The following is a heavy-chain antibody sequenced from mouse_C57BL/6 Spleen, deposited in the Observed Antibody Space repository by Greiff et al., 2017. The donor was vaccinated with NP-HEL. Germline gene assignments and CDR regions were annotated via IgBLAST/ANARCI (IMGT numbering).Heavy chain of an antibody. J-gene: IGHJ3*01. D-gene: IGHD2-2*01. CDR2: IYPGSGNT. Sequence: QVQLQQSGAELVRPGASVKLSCKASGYTFTDYYINWVKQRPGQGLEWIARIYPGSGNTYYNEKFKGKATLTAEKSSSTAYMQLSSLTSEDSAVYFCARSEGLRSWFAYWGQGTLVTVSA. CDR3: ARSEGLRSWFAY. V-gene: IGHV1-76*01. CDR1: GYTFTDYY.